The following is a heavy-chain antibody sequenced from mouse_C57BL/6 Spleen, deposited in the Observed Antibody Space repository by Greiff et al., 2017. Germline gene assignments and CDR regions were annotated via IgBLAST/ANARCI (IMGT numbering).Heavy chain of an antibody. V-gene: IGHV1-59*01. Sequence: QVQLQQPGAELVRPGTSVKLSCKASGYTFTSYWMHWVKQRPGQGLEWIGVIDPSDSYTNYNQKFKGKATLTVDTSSSTAYMQLSSLTSEDSAVYYCARRGDGYYFDDWGQGTTLTVSS. CDR2: IDPSDSYT. CDR1: GYTFTSYW. D-gene: IGHD2-3*01. J-gene: IGHJ2*01. CDR3: ARRGDGYYFDD.